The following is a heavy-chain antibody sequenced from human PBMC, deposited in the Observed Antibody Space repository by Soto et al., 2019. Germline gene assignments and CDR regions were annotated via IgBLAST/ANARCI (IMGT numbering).Heavy chain of an antibody. CDR1: GGTFSSYG. J-gene: IGHJ6*02. Sequence: QVQLVQSGAEVKKPGSSVKVSCKASGGTFSSYGISWVRQAPGQGLEWMGGIIPIFGTANYAQKFQGRVTMTADESTSTAYMELSSLRSEDTAVHYCARSEGLSYYYGMDVWGQGTTVTVSS. CDR2: IIPIFGTA. CDR3: ARSEGLSYYYGMDV. V-gene: IGHV1-69*12.